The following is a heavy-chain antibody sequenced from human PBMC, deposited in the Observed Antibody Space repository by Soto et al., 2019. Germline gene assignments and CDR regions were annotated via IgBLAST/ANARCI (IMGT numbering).Heavy chain of an antibody. V-gene: IGHV3-13*01. CDR2: IGTAGDT. CDR3: ARDLGMVRGVSSTYYYGMDV. J-gene: IGHJ6*02. Sequence: LRLSCAASGFTFSSYDMHWVRQATGKGLEWVSAIGTAGDTYYPGSVKGRFTISRENAKNSLYLQMNSLRAGDTAVYYCARDLGMVRGVSSTYYYGMDVWGQGTTVTVSS. D-gene: IGHD3-10*01. CDR1: GFTFSSYD.